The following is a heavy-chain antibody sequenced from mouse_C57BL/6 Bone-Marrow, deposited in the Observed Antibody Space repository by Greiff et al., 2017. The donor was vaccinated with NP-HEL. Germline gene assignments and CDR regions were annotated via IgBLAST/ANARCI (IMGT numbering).Heavy chain of an antibody. CDR2: ISDGGSYT. J-gene: IGHJ3*01. CDR3: ARADSPWFAY. V-gene: IGHV5-4*03. D-gene: IGHD6-1*01. Sequence: EVKLMESGGGLVKPGGSLKLSCAASGFTFSSYAMSWVRQTPEKRLEWVATISDGGSYTYYPDNVKGRFTISRDNAKNNLYLQMSHLKSEDTAMYYCARADSPWFAYWGQGTLVTVSA. CDR1: GFTFSSYA.